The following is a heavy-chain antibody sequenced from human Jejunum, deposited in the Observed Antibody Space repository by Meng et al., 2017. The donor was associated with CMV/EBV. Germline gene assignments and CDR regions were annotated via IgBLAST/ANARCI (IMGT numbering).Heavy chain of an antibody. CDR3: AKNRVSYTSSRALDY. V-gene: IGHV3-33*06. J-gene: IGHJ4*02. D-gene: IGHD6-6*01. CDR2: IGYDGSGE. Sequence: GFDFSRYGMDWVRQAPGKGLEWVAIIGYDGSGEEFGDSVKGRFTISRDNSKTTLYLHMNSLRAEDTAVYYCAKNRVSYTSSRALDYWGQGTQVTVSS. CDR1: GFDFSRYG.